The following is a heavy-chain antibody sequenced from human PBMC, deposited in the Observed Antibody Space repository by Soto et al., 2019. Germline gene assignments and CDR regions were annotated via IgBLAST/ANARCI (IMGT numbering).Heavy chain of an antibody. J-gene: IGHJ6*02. V-gene: IGHV3-15*01. CDR3: TTGYYDSSGYPWDYYYGMDV. D-gene: IGHD3-22*01. Sequence: GGSLRLSCAASGFTFSNAWMSWVRQAPGKGLEWVGRIKSKTDGGTTDYAAPVKGRFTISRDDSKNTLYLQMNSLKTEDTAVYYCTTGYYDSSGYPWDYYYGMDVWGQGTTVTVSS. CDR2: IKSKTDGGTT. CDR1: GFTFSNAW.